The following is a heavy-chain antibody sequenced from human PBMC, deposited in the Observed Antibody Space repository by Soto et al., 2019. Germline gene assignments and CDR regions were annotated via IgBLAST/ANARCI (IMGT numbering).Heavy chain of an antibody. V-gene: IGHV3-30*18. Sequence: QVQLVESGGGVVQPGRSLRLSCSASGYTFSSYAMHWVRQAPGKGLEWVAAISYDGGNKYYADSLMGRFTISRDNSKTTLYPENNSLRAGGTAVYYCVKGLVVFVSSDFGLDGWGPGTTVTVSP. CDR3: VKGLVVFVSSDFGLDG. D-gene: IGHD2-15*01. J-gene: IGHJ6*01. CDR1: GYTFSSYA. CDR2: ISYDGGNK.